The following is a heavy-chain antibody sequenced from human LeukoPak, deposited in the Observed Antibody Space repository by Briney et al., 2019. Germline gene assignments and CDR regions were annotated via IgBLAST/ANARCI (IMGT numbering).Heavy chain of an antibody. V-gene: IGHV3-15*01. CDR2: IKSKGSGGTA. D-gene: IGHD3-10*01. CDR3: SWIRGALGYYYMDV. CDR1: GLPFSDAW. Sequence: GGSLRLSCIVSGLPFSDAWVSWVRQAPGKGLEWVGRIKSKGSGGTADYGAPVKDRFAISRNDLENTVYLQMSSLKTEDTAVYYCSWIRGALGYYYMDVWGKGTPVTISS. J-gene: IGHJ6*03.